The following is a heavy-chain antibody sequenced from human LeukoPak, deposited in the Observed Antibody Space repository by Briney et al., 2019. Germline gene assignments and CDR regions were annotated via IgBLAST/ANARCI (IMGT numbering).Heavy chain of an antibody. CDR1: GGSISSGSHY. CDR2: IYTSGST. J-gene: IGHJ4*02. CDR3: ARYMITFGGVIVAD. Sequence: SETLSLTCTVSGGSISSGSHYWSWIRQPAGKGLEWIGRIYTSGSTNYNPSLKSRVTISVDTSKNQFSLKLSSVTAADTAVYYCARYMITFGGVIVADWGQGTLVTVSS. D-gene: IGHD3-16*02. V-gene: IGHV4-61*02.